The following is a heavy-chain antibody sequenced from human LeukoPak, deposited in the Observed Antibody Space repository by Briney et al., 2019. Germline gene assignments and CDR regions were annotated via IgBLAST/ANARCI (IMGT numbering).Heavy chain of an antibody. V-gene: IGHV4-59*01. Sequence: SETLSLTCTVSGGSISSYYWSWIRQTPGKGLEWIGYVCYSGSTNYNPSLKSRVTISVDTSKNQFSLKLSSVTAADTAVYYCAREYCGSISCSFDYWGQGTLVTVSS. J-gene: IGHJ4*02. D-gene: IGHD2-2*01. CDR2: VCYSGST. CDR3: AREYCGSISCSFDY. CDR1: GGSISSYY.